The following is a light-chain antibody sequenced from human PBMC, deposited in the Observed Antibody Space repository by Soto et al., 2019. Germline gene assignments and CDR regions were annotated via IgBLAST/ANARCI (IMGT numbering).Light chain of an antibody. CDR2: DTS. V-gene: IGKV3-20*01. Sequence: DIVLTQSPGTLSLAPGERATLSCRASQSVSSSYLAWYQQTPGQAPRLLVYDTSYRATGVPDRFSGSGSGTDFTLTISRLEPEDSAVYYCQQYDSSPWTCGQGTKGDIK. CDR3: QQYDSSPWT. J-gene: IGKJ1*01. CDR1: QSVSSSY.